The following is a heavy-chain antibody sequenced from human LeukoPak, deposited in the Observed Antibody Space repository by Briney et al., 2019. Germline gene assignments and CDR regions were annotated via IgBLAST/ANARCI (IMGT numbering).Heavy chain of an antibody. V-gene: IGHV3-30*02. CDR2: IQYDGSKK. J-gene: IGHJ5*02. Sequence: GGSLRLSCVASGFTFSSNGMHWVRQAPGKGLEWVTFIQYDGSKKYYADSVKGRFTISRDNSKNTLYLEMNSLRAEDTAVYYCAKVPQYQLLGAGWFDPWGQGTLVTVSS. CDR3: AKVPQYQLLGAGWFDP. CDR1: GFTFSSNG. D-gene: IGHD2-2*01.